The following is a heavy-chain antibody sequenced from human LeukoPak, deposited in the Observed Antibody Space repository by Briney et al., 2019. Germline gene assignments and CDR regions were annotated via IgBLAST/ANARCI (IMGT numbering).Heavy chain of an antibody. V-gene: IGHV1-69*13. CDR3: ASSGSYYYDSSGFYYFDY. J-gene: IGHJ4*02. Sequence: SVKVSCKASGYTFTSYDINWVRQATGQGLEWMGGIIPIFGTANYAQKFQGRVTITADESTSTAYMELSSLRSEDTAVYYCASSGSYYYDSSGFYYFDYWGQGTLVTVSS. D-gene: IGHD3-22*01. CDR1: GYTFTSYD. CDR2: IIPIFGTA.